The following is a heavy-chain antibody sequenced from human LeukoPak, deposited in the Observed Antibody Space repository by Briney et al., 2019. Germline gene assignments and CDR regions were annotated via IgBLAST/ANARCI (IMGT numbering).Heavy chain of an antibody. V-gene: IGHV1-69*06. CDR2: IIPIFGTA. D-gene: IGHD3-16*01. Sequence: ASVKVSCKASGGTFSSYAISWVRQAPGQGLEWMGGIIPIFGTANYAQKFQGRVTITADKSTSTAYMELSSLRSEDTAVYYCVKLSEAQLGRRQYYFDYWGQGTLVTVSS. CDR3: VKLSEAQLGRRQYYFDY. CDR1: GGTFSSYA. J-gene: IGHJ4*02.